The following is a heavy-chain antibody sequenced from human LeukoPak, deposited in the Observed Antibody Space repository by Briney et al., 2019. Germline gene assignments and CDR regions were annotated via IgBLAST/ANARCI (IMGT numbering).Heavy chain of an antibody. CDR3: ARQASSDY. J-gene: IGHJ4*02. V-gene: IGHV5-51*01. CDR1: GYTFTTYW. CDR2: IYPGDSDT. Sequence: GESLKISCKGSGYTFTTYWMAWVRQMPGKGLEWMGIIYPGDSDTRYSPSFQGQVTISADKSISTAYLQWSSLKASDTAMYYCARQASSDYWGQGTMVTVSS.